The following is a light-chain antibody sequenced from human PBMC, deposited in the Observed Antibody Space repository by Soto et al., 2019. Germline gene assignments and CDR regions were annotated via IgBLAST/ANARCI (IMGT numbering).Light chain of an antibody. CDR1: HSVTTH. V-gene: IGKV3-11*01. CDR2: DAS. CDR3: QQRSDSIT. Sequence: EIVLTQSPGTLSLSPGARAPLSCWASHSVTTHLAWFQQRPGQTPRLLIYDASTRAPGIPARFSGRGSGADFTLTISSLEPEDFAVYYCQQRSDSITFGQGTRLEIK. J-gene: IGKJ5*01.